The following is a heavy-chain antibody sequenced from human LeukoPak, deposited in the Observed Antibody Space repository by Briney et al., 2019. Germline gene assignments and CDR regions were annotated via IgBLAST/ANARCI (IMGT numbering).Heavy chain of an antibody. J-gene: IGHJ3*02. CDR2: IKQDASET. Sequence: GSLSLSCAASGFIIFKSWMTWVRQAPGKGLEWAAIIKQDASETYYLDSVKGRFTISRDNAKNSIYLHMTRLRVEDTAVYYCARVAGEASGYHPFDIWGQGTMVTASS. V-gene: IGHV3-7*01. CDR3: ARVAGEASGYHPFDI. CDR1: GFIIFKSW. D-gene: IGHD3-22*01.